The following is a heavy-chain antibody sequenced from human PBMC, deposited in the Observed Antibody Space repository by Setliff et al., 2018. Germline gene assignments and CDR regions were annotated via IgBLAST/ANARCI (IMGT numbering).Heavy chain of an antibody. V-gene: IGHV3-48*03. D-gene: IGHD3-22*01. CDR3: ARVYFYDSKQPPDY. Sequence: GGSLRLSCAASGFTFSSFEMNWVRQAPGKGLDWVSYISGSGSTTYYADSVRGRFTIYRDNAKSSLDLQMNSLRAEDTAVYYCARVYFYDSKQPPDYWGQGTLVTVSS. CDR1: GFTFSSFE. CDR2: ISGSGSTT. J-gene: IGHJ4*02.